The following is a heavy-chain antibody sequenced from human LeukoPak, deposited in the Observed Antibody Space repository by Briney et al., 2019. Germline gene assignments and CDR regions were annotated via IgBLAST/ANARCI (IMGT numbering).Heavy chain of an antibody. D-gene: IGHD6-13*01. J-gene: IGHJ5*02. CDR2: INPNSGGT. CDR3: ARASRRAEQQLVRRWFDP. V-gene: IGHV1-2*02. Sequence: ASVKVSCKASGYTFTGYYMHWVRQAPGQGLEWMGWINPNSGGTNYAQKFQGRVTMTRDTSISTAYMELSRLRSDDTAVYYCARASRRAEQQLVRRWFDPWGQGTLVTVSS. CDR1: GYTFTGYY.